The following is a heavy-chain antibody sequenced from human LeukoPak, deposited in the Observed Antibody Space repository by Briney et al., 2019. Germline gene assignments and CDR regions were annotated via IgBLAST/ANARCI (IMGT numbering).Heavy chain of an antibody. D-gene: IGHD4-17*01. J-gene: IGHJ5*02. Sequence: GESLKISCKGSGYSFTSYWIGWVRQMPGKGLEWMAIIYPGDSDTRYSPSFQGQVTISADKSISTAYLQWSNLKASDTAMYYCARANMTTVTTWFDPWGQGTLVTVSS. V-gene: IGHV5-51*01. CDR2: IYPGDSDT. CDR3: ARANMTTVTTWFDP. CDR1: GYSFTSYW.